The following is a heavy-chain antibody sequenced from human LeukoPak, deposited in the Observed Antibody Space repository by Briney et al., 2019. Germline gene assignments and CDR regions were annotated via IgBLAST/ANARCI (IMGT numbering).Heavy chain of an antibody. Sequence: SETLSLTCIVSGGSISSSNSYWGWIRQPPGKGLEWIGSIYYSGNTYYNSSLKSRVTISIDTSKNQFSLKLSSVTAADTAVYYCARARGDYDSSGYSHWGQGTMVTVSS. D-gene: IGHD3-22*01. V-gene: IGHV4-39*01. CDR3: ARARGDYDSSGYSH. J-gene: IGHJ3*01. CDR2: IYYSGNT. CDR1: GGSISSSNSY.